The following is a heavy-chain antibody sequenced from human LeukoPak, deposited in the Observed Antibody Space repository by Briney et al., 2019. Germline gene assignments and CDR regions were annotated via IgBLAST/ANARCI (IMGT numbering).Heavy chain of an antibody. CDR2: ISAYNGNT. CDR1: GYTFTTYG. CDR3: ARAEYCSGDTCYSGWFDP. J-gene: IGHJ5*02. V-gene: IGHV1-18*03. Sequence: ASVKVSCKASGYTFTTYGISWVRQAPGQGLEWMGWISAYNGNTKYAQNLQGRVTMTTDISTNTVYMELRSQRSDDMAVYYCARAEYCSGDTCYSGWFDPWGQGTLVTVSS. D-gene: IGHD2-15*01.